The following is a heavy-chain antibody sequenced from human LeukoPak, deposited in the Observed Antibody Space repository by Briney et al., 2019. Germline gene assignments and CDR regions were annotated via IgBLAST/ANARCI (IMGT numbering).Heavy chain of an antibody. Sequence: GGSLRLSCAASGFTLSSYEMTSVRQAPGMGLERVSYISGSGSTTNYADSVKGRFTISRDNSKNTLYLQMNSLKDEDTAVYYCAMLNVDTAGDYWGQGTLVTVSS. CDR3: AMLNVDTAGDY. CDR1: GFTLSSYE. CDR2: ISGSGSTT. J-gene: IGHJ4*02. V-gene: IGHV3-23*01. D-gene: IGHD5-18*01.